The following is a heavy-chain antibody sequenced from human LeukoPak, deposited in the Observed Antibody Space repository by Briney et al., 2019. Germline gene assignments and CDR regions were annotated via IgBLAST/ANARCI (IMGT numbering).Heavy chain of an antibody. CDR2: INWNGGST. CDR1: GFTFDDYG. J-gene: IGHJ4*02. V-gene: IGHV3-20*04. D-gene: IGHD3-22*01. CDR3: ARTLTTYYYDSSGTYYFDY. Sequence: PGGSLRLSCAASGFTFDDYGMSWVRQAPGKGLEWASGINWNGGSTGYADSVKGRFTISRDNAKNSLYLQMNSLRAEDTALYYCARTLTTYYYDSSGTYYFDYWGQGTLVTVSS.